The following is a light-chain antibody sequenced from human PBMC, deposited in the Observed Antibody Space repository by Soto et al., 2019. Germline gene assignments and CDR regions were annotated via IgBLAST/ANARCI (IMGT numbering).Light chain of an antibody. Sequence: QSALTQPASVSESPGQSITISCTGTSSDIGSYKFVSWYQHHPGKAPKLMIYDGSKRPSGVSDRFSGSKSGNTASLTISGLQADDEADYYCCSYAGSANVFGTGTKLTVL. CDR1: SSDIGSYKF. V-gene: IGLV2-23*03. J-gene: IGLJ1*01. CDR2: DGS. CDR3: CSYAGSANV.